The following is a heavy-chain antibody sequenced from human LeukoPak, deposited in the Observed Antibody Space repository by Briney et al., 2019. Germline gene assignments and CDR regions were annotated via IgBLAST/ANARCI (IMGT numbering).Heavy chain of an antibody. CDR3: AKRLAGSSGYYYFDP. J-gene: IGHJ4*02. CDR2: ISGSGSST. V-gene: IGHV3-23*01. CDR1: GFIFSSYG. Sequence: GGSLRLSCAASGFIFSSYGMGWVRRAPRKGLEWVSAISGSGSSTYYADSVKGRFTISRDNAEYTLYLQMNSLRVEDTAVYYCAKRLAGSSGYYYFDPWGQGTLVTVSS. D-gene: IGHD6-19*01.